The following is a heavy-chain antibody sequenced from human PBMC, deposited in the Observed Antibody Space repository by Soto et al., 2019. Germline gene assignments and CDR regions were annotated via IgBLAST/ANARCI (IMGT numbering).Heavy chain of an antibody. CDR1: GGSISSSSYY. CDR3: ARHLVSYYDFWSGYSPPFDY. CDR2: IYYSGST. D-gene: IGHD3-3*01. V-gene: IGHV4-39*01. Sequence: SETLSLTCTVSGGSISSSSYYWGWIRQPPGKGLEWTGTIYYSGSTYYNPSLKSRVIISVDTSKNQFSLKLSSVTAADTAVYYCARHLVSYYDFWSGYSPPFDYWGQGTLVTVSS. J-gene: IGHJ4*02.